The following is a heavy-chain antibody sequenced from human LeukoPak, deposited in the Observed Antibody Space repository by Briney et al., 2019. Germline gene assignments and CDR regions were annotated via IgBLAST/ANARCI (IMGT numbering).Heavy chain of an antibody. V-gene: IGHV7-4-1*02. Sequence: ASVKVSCKASGYTFTCYAMNWVRQAPGQGLEWMGWINTNTGNPTYAQGFTGRFVFSLDTSVSTAYLQISSLKAEDTAVYYCARSPNYDFWSGYNYYYYYGMDVWGQGTTVTVSS. CDR2: INTNTGNP. CDR1: GYTFTCYA. D-gene: IGHD3-3*01. CDR3: ARSPNYDFWSGYNYYYYYGMDV. J-gene: IGHJ6*02.